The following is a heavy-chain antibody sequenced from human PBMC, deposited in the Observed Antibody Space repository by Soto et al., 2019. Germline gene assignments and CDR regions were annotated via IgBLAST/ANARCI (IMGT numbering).Heavy chain of an antibody. Sequence: GGSLRLSCAASGFTFSSYGMHWVRQAPGKGLEWVAVIWYDGSNKYYADSVKGRFTISRDNSKNTLYLQMNSLRAEDTAVYYCASEEDRDYYDSSGSLDYWGQGTLVTVSS. CDR3: ASEEDRDYYDSSGSLDY. V-gene: IGHV3-33*01. D-gene: IGHD3-22*01. J-gene: IGHJ4*02. CDR1: GFTFSSYG. CDR2: IWYDGSNK.